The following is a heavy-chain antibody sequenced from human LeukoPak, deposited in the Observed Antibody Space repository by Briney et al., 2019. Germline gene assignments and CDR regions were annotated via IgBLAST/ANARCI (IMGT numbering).Heavy chain of an antibody. V-gene: IGHV5-51*01. CDR2: IYPGDSDT. CDR1: GYSFTSYW. CDR3: ARRVAGSYHDAFDI. Sequence: GESLKISCTGSGYSFTSYWIGWVRQMPGKGQEWMGIIYPGDSDTRYSPSFQGQVTISADKSISTAYLQWSSLRASDTAMYYCARRVAGSYHDAFDIWGQGTMVTVSS. D-gene: IGHD1-26*01. J-gene: IGHJ3*02.